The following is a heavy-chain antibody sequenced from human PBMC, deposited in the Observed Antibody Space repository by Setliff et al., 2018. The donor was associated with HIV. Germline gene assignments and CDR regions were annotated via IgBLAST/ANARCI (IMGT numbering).Heavy chain of an antibody. CDR2: MNPKSGNT. CDR3: ARGYCSSTSCYGIYYFDS. J-gene: IGHJ4*02. D-gene: IGHD2-2*01. V-gene: IGHV1-8*01. Sequence: ASVKVSCKGSGYNFNSHDINGVRQAPGQGLEWMGWMNPKSGNTGYARKFQGRVTMTRKTSISPAYMVLRSLRSDDTAVYYCARGYCSSTSCYGIYYFDSWGQGTPVTV. CDR1: GYNFNSHD.